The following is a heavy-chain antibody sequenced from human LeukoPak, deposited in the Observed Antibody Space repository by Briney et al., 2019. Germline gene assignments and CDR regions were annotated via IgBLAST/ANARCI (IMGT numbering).Heavy chain of an antibody. V-gene: IGHV1-46*01. CDR3: ARDRVSGESTSPGYFDY. J-gene: IGHJ4*02. Sequence: ASVKVSCKASGYTFTSHHIHWVRQAPGQGHEWMGIINPSGGSTSYAQKFQGRVTMTRDMSTSTVYMELSSLRSEDTAVYYCARDRVSGESTSPGYFDYWGQGTLVTVSS. CDR1: GYTFTSHH. CDR2: INPSGGST. D-gene: IGHD3-10*01.